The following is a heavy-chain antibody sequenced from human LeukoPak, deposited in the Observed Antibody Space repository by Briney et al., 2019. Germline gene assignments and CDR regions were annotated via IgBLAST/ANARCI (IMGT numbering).Heavy chain of an antibody. CDR2: ITPIFGTA. CDR1: GGTFSSYA. Sequence: SVKVSCKASGGTFSSYAISWVRQAPGQGLEWMGGITPIFGTANYAQKFQGRVTITADESTSTAYMELSSLRSEDTAVYYCASGTYYYDSSGYYYVVEYFDYWGQGTLVTVSS. D-gene: IGHD3-22*01. J-gene: IGHJ4*02. CDR3: ASGTYYYDSSGYYYVVEYFDY. V-gene: IGHV1-69*13.